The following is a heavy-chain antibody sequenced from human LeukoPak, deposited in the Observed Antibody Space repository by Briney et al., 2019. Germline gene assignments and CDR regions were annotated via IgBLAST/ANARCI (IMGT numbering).Heavy chain of an antibody. CDR2: VNSDGSST. V-gene: IGHV3-74*01. Sequence: PGGSLRLSCAASGFTFNRYWMHWVRQVPVKGLVSVSRVNSDGSSTTYADSVKGRVTISRDNARNTLYLQMNSLRAEDTAVYYCARGRGTIYIFDYWGQGTLVTVSS. CDR1: GFTFNRYW. D-gene: IGHD2/OR15-2a*01. CDR3: ARGRGTIYIFDY. J-gene: IGHJ4*02.